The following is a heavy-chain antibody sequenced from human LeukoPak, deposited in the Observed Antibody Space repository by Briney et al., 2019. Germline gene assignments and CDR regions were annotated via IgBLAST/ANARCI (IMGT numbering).Heavy chain of an antibody. CDR3: ARDRAVTHDVGYFDY. V-gene: IGHV1-46*01. CDR2: INPSGGST. Sequence: ASVKVSCKASGYTFTSYYMHWVRQAPGQGLEWMGIINPSGGSTSYAQKFQGRVTMTRDMSTSTVYMELSSLRSEDTAVYYCARDRAVTHDVGYFDYWGQGTLVTVSS. J-gene: IGHJ4*02. CDR1: GYTFTSYY. D-gene: IGHD4-17*01.